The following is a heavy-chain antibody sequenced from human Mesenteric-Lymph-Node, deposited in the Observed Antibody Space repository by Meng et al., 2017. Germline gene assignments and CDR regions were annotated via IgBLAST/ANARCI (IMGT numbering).Heavy chain of an antibody. Sequence: GSLRLSCTVSGGSISSSSYYWGWIRQPPGKGLEWIGSIYYSGSTYYNPSLKSRVTISVDTSKNQFSLKLSSVTAADTAVYYCARDRKWELLPYDYWGQGTLVTVSS. CDR2: IYYSGST. J-gene: IGHJ4*02. V-gene: IGHV4-39*07. CDR3: ARDRKWELLPYDY. CDR1: GGSISSSSYY. D-gene: IGHD1-26*01.